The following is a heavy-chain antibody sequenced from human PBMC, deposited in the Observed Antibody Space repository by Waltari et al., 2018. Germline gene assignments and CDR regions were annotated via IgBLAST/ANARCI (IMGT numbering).Heavy chain of an antibody. CDR1: GFTYSMYW. Sequence: EVQLVEYGGGLVQPGGSLRLSCAASGFTYSMYWMHWVRQAPGKGLVWVSRSNGDRRSKGYVDSVKGRFTISKDNAKSTVYLQMNSLRAEDMAIYYCARGARRTTVTTGWWYFDLWGRGTRVTVSS. V-gene: IGHV3-74*01. J-gene: IGHJ2*01. D-gene: IGHD4-17*01. CDR3: ARGARRTTVTTGWWYFDL. CDR2: SNGDRRSK.